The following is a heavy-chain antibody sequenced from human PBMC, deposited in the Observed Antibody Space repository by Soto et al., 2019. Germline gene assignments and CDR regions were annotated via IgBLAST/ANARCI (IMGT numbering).Heavy chain of an antibody. CDR1: GVSISSAGYL. V-gene: IGHV4-31*03. CDR3: AKGYYYGPFDM. D-gene: IGHD3-10*01. J-gene: IGHJ3*02. Sequence: PSETLSLTCTVSGVSISSAGYLWGWLRQHSGKGLEWIGYISHSGSTYYNPSLKSRVAISVDTSKNQFSLRLSSVTAADTAVYHCAKGYYYGPFDMWGQGTMVTVSS. CDR2: ISHSGST.